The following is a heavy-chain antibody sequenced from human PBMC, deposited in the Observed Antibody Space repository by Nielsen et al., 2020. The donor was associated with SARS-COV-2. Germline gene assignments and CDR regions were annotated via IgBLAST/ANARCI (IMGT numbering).Heavy chain of an antibody. CDR3: AKGGSSSWYEKGMDV. CDR1: GFTFSSYA. J-gene: IGHJ6*02. D-gene: IGHD6-13*01. V-gene: IGHV3-23*03. Sequence: GESLKISCAASGFTFSSYAMSWVRQAPGKGLEWVSVIYSGGSSTYYADSVKGRFTISRDNSKNTLYLQMNSLRAEDTAVYYCAKGGSSSWYEKGMDVWGQGTTDTVSS. CDR2: IYSGGSST.